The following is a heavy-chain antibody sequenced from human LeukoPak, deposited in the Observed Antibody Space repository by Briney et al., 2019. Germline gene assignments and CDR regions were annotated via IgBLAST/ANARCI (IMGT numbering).Heavy chain of an antibody. J-gene: IGHJ4*02. D-gene: IGHD1-26*01. V-gene: IGHV1-46*01. CDR1: GYTFTGYY. Sequence: ASVKVSCEASGYTFTGYYMHWVRQAPGQGLEWMGIINPSGGSTSYAQKFQGRVTMTRDTSTSTVYMELYSLSSEDTAVYYCARAQSGSGSYAYWGQGTLVTVSS. CDR2: INPSGGST. CDR3: ARAQSGSGSYAY.